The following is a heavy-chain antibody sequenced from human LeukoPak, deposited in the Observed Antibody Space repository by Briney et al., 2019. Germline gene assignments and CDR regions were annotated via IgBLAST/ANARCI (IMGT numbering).Heavy chain of an antibody. D-gene: IGHD5-24*01. J-gene: IGHJ4*02. CDR3: ARTERDGYNGN. CDR2: IYYSGST. Sequence: TSETLSLTCTVSGGSISSYYWSWIRQPPGKGLEWIGYIYYSGSTNYNPSLKSRVTISVDTSKNQFSLKLSSVTAADTAVYYCARTERDGYNGNWGQGTLVTVSS. CDR1: GGSISSYY. V-gene: IGHV4-59*01.